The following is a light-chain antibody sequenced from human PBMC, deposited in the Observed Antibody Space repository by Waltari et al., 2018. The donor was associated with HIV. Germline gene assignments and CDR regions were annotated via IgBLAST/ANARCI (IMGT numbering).Light chain of an antibody. V-gene: IGLV2-11*01. CDR2: DFT. J-gene: IGLJ3*02. CDR3: CAYAGSYTL. CDR1: SSGFGGYNY. Sequence: QSALTQPRSVSGSPGQSVPLSCTGTSSGFGGYNYLSWYQQHPNKAPKLMIYDFTKRPSGVPDRFSGSKSGNTASLTISGLQADDEADYYCCAYAGSYTLFGGGTKVTVL.